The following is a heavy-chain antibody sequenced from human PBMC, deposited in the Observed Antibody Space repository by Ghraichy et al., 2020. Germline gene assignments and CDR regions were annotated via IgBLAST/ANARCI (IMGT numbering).Heavy chain of an antibody. CDR3: ARDAPRGYSYGNFDY. V-gene: IGHV4-39*07. CDR2: IYYSGST. D-gene: IGHD5-18*01. J-gene: IGHJ4*02. Sequence: TLSLTCTVSGGSISSSSYYWGWIRQPPGKGLEWIGSIYYSGSTYYNPSLKSRVTISVDTSKNQFSLKLSSVTAADTAVYYCARDAPRGYSYGNFDYWGQGTLVTVSS. CDR1: GGSISSSSYY.